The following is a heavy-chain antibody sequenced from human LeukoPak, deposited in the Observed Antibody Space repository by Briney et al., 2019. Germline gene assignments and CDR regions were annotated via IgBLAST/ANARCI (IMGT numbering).Heavy chain of an antibody. CDR2: IYTSGST. J-gene: IGHJ4*02. D-gene: IGHD6-19*01. CDR1: GGSFGGYY. CDR3: ARDKVGAVAGPNDYYFDY. Sequence: SETLSLTCAVYGGSFGGYYWSWIRQPAGKGLEWIGRIYTSGSTNYNPSLKSRVTMSVDTSKNQFSLKLSSVTAADTAVYYCARDKVGAVAGPNDYYFDYWGQGTLVTVSS. V-gene: IGHV4-4*07.